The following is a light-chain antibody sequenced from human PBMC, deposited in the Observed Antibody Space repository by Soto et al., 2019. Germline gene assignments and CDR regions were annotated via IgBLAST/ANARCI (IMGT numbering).Light chain of an antibody. Sequence: EIVLTQSPGTLSLSPGERATLSCRASQSVSSSYLAWYQQKPGQAPRLLIYGASSRATGIPDRFSGSGSGTDFTLTISXLEPEDFAVYYCQQYGSSPWTFGQGTKVDI. J-gene: IGKJ1*01. CDR2: GAS. V-gene: IGKV3-20*01. CDR3: QQYGSSPWT. CDR1: QSVSSSY.